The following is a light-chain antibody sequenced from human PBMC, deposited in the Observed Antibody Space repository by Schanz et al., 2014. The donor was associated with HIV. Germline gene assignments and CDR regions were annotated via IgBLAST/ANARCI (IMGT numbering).Light chain of an antibody. CDR3: QQYNNWPPGT. CDR2: DAS. Sequence: EIVMTQSPATLSVSPGERATLSCRASQSVRRNLAWYQQKPGQAPRLLIYDASNRASGLPARFGGSGSGTEFALTISSPQPEDFAVYYCQQYNNWPPGTFGQGTKVEVK. J-gene: IGKJ1*01. V-gene: IGKV3-15*01. CDR1: QSVRRN.